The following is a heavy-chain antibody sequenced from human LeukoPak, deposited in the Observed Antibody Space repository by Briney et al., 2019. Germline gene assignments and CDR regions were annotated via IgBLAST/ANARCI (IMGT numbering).Heavy chain of an antibody. CDR1: GGSFSSGSYY. CDR3: ARGVTIFGGNWFDP. V-gene: IGHV4-61*01. CDR2: IYYSGST. D-gene: IGHD3-3*01. Sequence: SETLSLTCTVSGGSFSSGSYYWSWIRQPPGKGLEWIGYIYYSGSTNYNPSLKSRVTISVDTSKNQFSLKLSSVTAADTAVYYCARGVTIFGGNWFDPWGQGTLVTVSS. J-gene: IGHJ5*02.